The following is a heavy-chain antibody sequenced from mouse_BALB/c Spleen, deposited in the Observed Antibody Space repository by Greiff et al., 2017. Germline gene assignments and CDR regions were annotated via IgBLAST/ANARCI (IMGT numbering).Heavy chain of an antibody. CDR2: INPSTGYT. CDR1: GYTFTSYW. J-gene: IGHJ2*01. Sequence: QVQLQQSGAELAKPGASVKMSCKASGYTFTSYWMHWVKQRPGQGLEWIGYINPSTGYTEYNQKFKDKATLTADKSSSTAYMQLSSLTSEDSAVYYCATDGYSYFDYWGQGTTLTVSS. V-gene: IGHV1-7*01. CDR3: ATDGYSYFDY. D-gene: IGHD2-3*01.